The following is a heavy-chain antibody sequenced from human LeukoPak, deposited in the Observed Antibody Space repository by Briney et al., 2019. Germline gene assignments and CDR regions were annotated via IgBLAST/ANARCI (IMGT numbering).Heavy chain of an antibody. CDR3: ARDGAPYCSSTSCYSMDV. V-gene: IGHV1-2*02. J-gene: IGHJ6*04. CDR1: GYTFTGYY. CDR2: INPNSGGT. Sequence: GASVKVSCKASGYTFTGYYMHWVRQAPGQGLEWMGWINPNSGGTNYAQKFQGRVTMTRDTSISTAYMELSRLRSDDTAVYYCARDGAPYCSSTSCYSMDVWGKGTTVTVSS. D-gene: IGHD2-2*01.